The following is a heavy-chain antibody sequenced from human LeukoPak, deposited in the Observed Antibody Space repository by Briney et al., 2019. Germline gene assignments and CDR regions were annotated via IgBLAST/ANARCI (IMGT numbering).Heavy chain of an antibody. J-gene: IGHJ6*03. CDR2: IRSKAYGGTT. V-gene: IGHV3-49*03. D-gene: IGHD1-14*01. CDR1: GFTFSNHW. CDR3: TRPDLHYYYYMDV. Sequence: GGSLRLSCAAFGFTFSNHWMNWLRQAPGKGLEWVGFIRSKAYGGTTEYAASVKGRFTISRDDSKSIAYLQMNSLKTEDTAVYYCTRPDLHYYYYMDVWGKGTTVTVSS.